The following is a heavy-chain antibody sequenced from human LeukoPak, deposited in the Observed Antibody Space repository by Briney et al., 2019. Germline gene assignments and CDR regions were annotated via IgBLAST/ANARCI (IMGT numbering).Heavy chain of an antibody. V-gene: IGHV4-59*12. Sequence: PSETLSFTCTVSGGSISSYYWSWIRQPPGKGLEWIGYIYYSGSTNYNPSLKSRVTLSVDKSKNQFSLRLNSVTAADTAMYYCARSHDHLWGNYPDYWGQGTLVTVSS. D-gene: IGHD3-16*02. CDR3: ARSHDHLWGNYPDY. J-gene: IGHJ4*02. CDR1: GGSISSYY. CDR2: IYYSGST.